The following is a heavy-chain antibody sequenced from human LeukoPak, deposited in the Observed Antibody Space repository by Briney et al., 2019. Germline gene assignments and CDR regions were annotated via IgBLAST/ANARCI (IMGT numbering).Heavy chain of an antibody. CDR1: GGSLSSHH. CDR2: IHYTGTT. D-gene: IGHD2-2*01. V-gene: IGHV4-59*11. J-gene: IGHJ4*02. CDR3: ARFSSDCSDASCYLTH. Sequence: PSETLSLTCTVSGGSLSSHHWSWIPQPPWKALELIGHIHYTGTTYYNPSLNSRVTISLDTSRIQFSLKLTSVTAADTAMYYCARFSSDCSDASCYLTHWGQGTLVTVSS.